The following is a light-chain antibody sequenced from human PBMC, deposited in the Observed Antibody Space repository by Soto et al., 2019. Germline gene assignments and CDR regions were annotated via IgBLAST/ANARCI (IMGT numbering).Light chain of an antibody. CDR3: AAWDDSLNGVV. CDR2: NNN. J-gene: IGLJ7*01. CDR1: SSNIGSTT. Sequence: QSVLTQPPSASGIPGQRVTIACSGSSSNIGSTTVKWYQQLPGTAPKLLIYNNNQRPSGVPDRFSGSKSGTSASLAISGLQSEDEADYYSAAWDDSLNGVVFGGGTQLTVL. V-gene: IGLV1-44*01.